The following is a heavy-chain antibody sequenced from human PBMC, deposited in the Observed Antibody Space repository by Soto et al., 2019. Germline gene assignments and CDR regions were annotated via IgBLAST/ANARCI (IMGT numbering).Heavy chain of an antibody. J-gene: IGHJ6*02. CDR2: IAGKTYGGTT. D-gene: IGHD3-3*01. Sequence: HPGGSLRLSCSFSGFTSDDYDYGVTWVRQAPGKGLEWLGLIAGKTYGGTTQYAASVKGRFIMSRDDSKDVAYLQMRDLGIDDTAIYFCSRDGDYYGLDVWGQGTTVTVSS. V-gene: IGHV3-49*04. CDR3: SRDGDYYGLDV. CDR1: GFTSDDYDYG.